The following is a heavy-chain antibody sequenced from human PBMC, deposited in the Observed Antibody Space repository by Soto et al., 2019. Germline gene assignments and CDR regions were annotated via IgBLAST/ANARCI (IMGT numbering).Heavy chain of an antibody. J-gene: IGHJ3*02. D-gene: IGHD3-22*01. CDR3: AMTYYYDSSGYYLFAFDI. Sequence: LGESLKISCKGSGYSFSSYWITWVRQMPGKGLEWMGKIDPGDSNTKYRPSFQGHVTISADKSISTAYLQWSSLKASDTAMYFCAMTYYYDSSGYYLFAFDIWGQGTMVTVSS. CDR1: GYSFSSYW. V-gene: IGHV5-10-1*01. CDR2: IDPGDSNT.